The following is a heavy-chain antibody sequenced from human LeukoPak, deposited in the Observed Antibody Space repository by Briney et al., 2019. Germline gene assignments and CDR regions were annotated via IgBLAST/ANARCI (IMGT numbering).Heavy chain of an antibody. CDR1: GGSISSGGYS. V-gene: IGHV4-30-2*01. CDR3: ARVDYYDSSGSINWFDP. CDR2: IYHSGST. Sequence: PSETLSLTCAVSGGSISSGGYSWSWIRQPSGKGLEWIGYIYHSGSTYYNPSHKSRVTISVDSSKNQFSLQLRSVTAADTAVYYCARVDYYDSSGSINWFDPWGQGTLVTVPS. J-gene: IGHJ5*02. D-gene: IGHD3-22*01.